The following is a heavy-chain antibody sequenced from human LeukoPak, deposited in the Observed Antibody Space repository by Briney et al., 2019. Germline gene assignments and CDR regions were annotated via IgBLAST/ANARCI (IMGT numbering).Heavy chain of an antibody. CDR1: GGSISGYY. J-gene: IGHJ3*02. V-gene: IGHV4-39*07. CDR3: ASSEPPYGSVFDAFDI. D-gene: IGHD4-17*01. CDR2: IYYGGST. Sequence: PSETLSLTCSVSGGSISGYYWGWIRQPPGKGLEWIGNIYYGGSTYYNPSLKSRVTISVDTSKNQFSLKLSSVTAADTAVYYCASSEPPYGSVFDAFDIWGQGTMVTVSS.